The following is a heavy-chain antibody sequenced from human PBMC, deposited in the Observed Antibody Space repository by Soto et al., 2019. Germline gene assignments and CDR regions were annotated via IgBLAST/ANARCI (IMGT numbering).Heavy chain of an antibody. CDR3: ARDQSRGGRIWFGELFPLRAGNWFDP. V-gene: IGHV4-4*02. CDR2: IYHSGST. Sequence: QVQLQESGPGLVKPLGTLSLTCAVSGGSISSSNWWSWVRQPPGKGLEWIGEIYHSGSTNYNPSLKSRVTISVDKSKNQFSLKLSSVTAADTAVYYCARDQSRGGRIWFGELFPLRAGNWFDPWGQGTLVTVSS. J-gene: IGHJ5*02. D-gene: IGHD3-10*01. CDR1: GGSISSSNW.